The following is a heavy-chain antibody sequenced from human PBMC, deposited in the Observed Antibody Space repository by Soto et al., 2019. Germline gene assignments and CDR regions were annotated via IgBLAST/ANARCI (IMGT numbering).Heavy chain of an antibody. CDR2: IPGSGGST. CDR1: GFTFSSYA. D-gene: IGHD3-16*01. V-gene: IGHV3-23*01. Sequence: EVQLLESGGGLVQPGGSLRLSCAASGFTFSSYAMIWVRQAPGKGLEWVSAIPGSGGSTYYADSVKGRFTISRDNSKNTLYLQMNSLRAEDTAVYYCATPIGGYDAFDIWGQGTMVTGSS. CDR3: ATPIGGYDAFDI. J-gene: IGHJ3*02.